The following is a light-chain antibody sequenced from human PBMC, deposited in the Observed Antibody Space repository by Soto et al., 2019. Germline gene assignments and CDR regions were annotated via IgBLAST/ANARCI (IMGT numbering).Light chain of an antibody. J-gene: IGLJ1*01. CDR2: EVS. V-gene: IGLV2-8*01. Sequence: QSVLTQPPSASGPPGQSVTISCTGTSSDVGGYNYVSWYQQHPGKAPRLMIYEVSKRPSGVPDRFSGSKSGSTASLTVSGLQAEDEADYYCSSYAGSNTYVFGTGTKVTVL. CDR3: SSYAGSNTYV. CDR1: SSDVGGYNY.